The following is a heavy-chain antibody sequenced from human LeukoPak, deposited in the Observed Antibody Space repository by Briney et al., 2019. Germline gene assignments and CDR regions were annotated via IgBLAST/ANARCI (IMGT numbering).Heavy chain of an antibody. CDR1: GGTFSSYA. CDR3: ARLAEDAFDI. J-gene: IGHJ3*02. V-gene: IGHV1-69*01. D-gene: IGHD6-13*01. Sequence: EASVTVSCKAYGGTFSSYAISWVRQAPGQGLEWMGGIIPIFGTANYAQKFQGRVTITADESTSTAYMELSSLRSEDTAVYYCARLAEDAFDIWGQGTMVTVSS. CDR2: IIPIFGTA.